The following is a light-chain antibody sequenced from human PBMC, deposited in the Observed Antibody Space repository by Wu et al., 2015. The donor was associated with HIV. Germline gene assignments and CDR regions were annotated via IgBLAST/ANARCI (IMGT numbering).Light chain of an antibody. V-gene: IGKV1-9*01. CDR2: AAS. CDR1: QGIGSY. Sequence: DIQLTQSPSFLSASVGDRVTITCRASQGIGSYLAWYQQKPGKAPKLLIYAASTLQSGVPSRFSGSGSGTEFTLTINSLQPDDFATYYCQQYITRWTFGQGTKVEFK. CDR3: QQYITRWT. J-gene: IGKJ1*01.